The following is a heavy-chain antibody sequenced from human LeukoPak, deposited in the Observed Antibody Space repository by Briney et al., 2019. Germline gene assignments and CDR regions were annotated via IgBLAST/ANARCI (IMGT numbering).Heavy chain of an antibody. J-gene: IGHJ4*02. Sequence: GTLSLTCAVSGGSISSSNWWSWVRQPPGKGLEWVSSISSTSSSYIYYADSVKGRFIISRDNAKNSLYLQMNSLRAEDTAVYYCARVHGGYPFDQWGQGILVTVSS. D-gene: IGHD2-15*01. V-gene: IGHV3-21*01. CDR3: ARVHGGYPFDQ. CDR2: ISSTSSSYI. CDR1: GGSISSSN.